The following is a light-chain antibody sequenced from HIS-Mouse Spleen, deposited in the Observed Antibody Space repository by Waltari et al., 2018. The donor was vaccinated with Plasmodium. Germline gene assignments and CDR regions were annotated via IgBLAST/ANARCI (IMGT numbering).Light chain of an antibody. J-gene: IGLJ3*02. CDR3: SSYAGSNNLV. V-gene: IGLV2-8*01. CDR2: EDS. Sequence: QSALTQPPSASGSPAQSVTISCTGTSSDAGGFNYVSCYQQHPGKAPKLMIYEDSKRPTGVPDRFSGSKSGNTASLTVSGLQAEDEADYYCSSYAGSNNLVFGGGTKLTVL. CDR1: SSDAGGFNY.